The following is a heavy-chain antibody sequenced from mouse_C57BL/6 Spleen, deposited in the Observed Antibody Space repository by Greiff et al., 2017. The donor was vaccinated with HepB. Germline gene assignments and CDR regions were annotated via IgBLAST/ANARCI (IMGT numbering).Heavy chain of an antibody. V-gene: IGHV1-55*01. Sequence: QVQLQQSGAELVKPGASVKMSCKASGYTFTSYWLTWVKPRPGQGLEWIGDIYPGSGSTNYNAKFKSKATLTVAPSSSTAYMQLSSLTSEDSAVYYGARYAYYSNPYYAMDYWGQGTSVT. CDR1: GYTFTSYW. CDR2: IYPGSGST. D-gene: IGHD2-5*01. J-gene: IGHJ4*01. CDR3: ARYAYYSNPYYAMDY.